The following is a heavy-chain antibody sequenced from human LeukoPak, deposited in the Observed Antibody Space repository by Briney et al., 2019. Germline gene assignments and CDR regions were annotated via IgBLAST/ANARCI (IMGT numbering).Heavy chain of an antibody. Sequence: GESLKISCKGSGYSFTSYWIGWVRQMPGKGLEWMGIIYPGDSDTRYSPSFQGQVTISADKSISTAYLQWSSLKASDTAMYYCAKHLNRKEFKQLNNGFDPWGQGTLVTVSS. CDR3: AKHLNRKEFKQLNNGFDP. CDR2: IYPGDSDT. D-gene: IGHD6-13*01. CDR1: GYSFTSYW. J-gene: IGHJ5*02. V-gene: IGHV5-51*01.